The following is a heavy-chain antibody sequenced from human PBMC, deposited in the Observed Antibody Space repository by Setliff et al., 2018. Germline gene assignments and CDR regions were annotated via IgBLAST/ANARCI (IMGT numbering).Heavy chain of an antibody. CDR1: GYTFVGYY. V-gene: IGHV1-2*02. J-gene: IGHJ4*02. D-gene: IGHD3-3*01. CDR3: ARDRDVSTIFGVVIPAASGLGY. Sequence: ASVKVSCKASGYTFVGYYLHWVRRAPGQGLEWMGWINPKTGGTNYAQKFQGRVTMTRDASINTAFMHLSSLKSDDMAVYYCARDRDVSTIFGVVIPAASGLGYWGQGTLVTVSS. CDR2: INPKTGGT.